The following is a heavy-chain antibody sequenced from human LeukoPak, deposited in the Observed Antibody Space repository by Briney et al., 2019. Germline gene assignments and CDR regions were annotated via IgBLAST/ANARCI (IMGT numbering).Heavy chain of an antibody. Sequence: SETLSLTCTVSGYSISSGYYWGWIRQPPGKGLEWIGSIYHSGSTYYNPSLKSRVTISVDTSKNQFSLKLSSVTAADTAVYCCARDTNIGYSGYEVWGQGTLVTVSS. CDR1: GYSISSGYY. D-gene: IGHD5-12*01. CDR3: ARDTNIGYSGYEV. CDR2: IYHSGST. J-gene: IGHJ4*02. V-gene: IGHV4-38-2*02.